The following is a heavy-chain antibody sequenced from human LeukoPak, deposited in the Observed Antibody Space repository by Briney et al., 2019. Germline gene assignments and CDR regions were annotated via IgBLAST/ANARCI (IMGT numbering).Heavy chain of an antibody. CDR3: ARDHSGYRN. V-gene: IGHV4-31*11. Sequence: SGTLSLTCAVSGGSISSGGYYWSWTRQHPGKGLGWIGYIYYSGSTYYNPSLKSRVTISVDTSKNQFSLKLSSVTAADTAVYYCARDHSGYRNWGQGTLVTVSS. CDR1: GGSISSGGYY. J-gene: IGHJ4*02. D-gene: IGHD3-10*01. CDR2: IYYSGST.